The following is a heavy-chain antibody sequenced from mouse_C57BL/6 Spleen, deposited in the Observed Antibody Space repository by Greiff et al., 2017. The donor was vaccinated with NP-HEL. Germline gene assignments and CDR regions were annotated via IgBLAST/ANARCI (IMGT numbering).Heavy chain of an antibody. CDR2: IYPGDGDT. J-gene: IGHJ4*01. V-gene: IGHV1-80*01. Sequence: QVQLQQSGAELVKPGASVKISCKASGYAFGSYWMNWVKQRPGKGLEWIGQIYPGDGDTNYNGKFKGKATLTADKSSSTAYMQLSSLTSEDSAVYFCARSGSTWAMDYWGQGTSVTVSS. CDR1: GYAFGSYW. CDR3: ARSGSTWAMDY.